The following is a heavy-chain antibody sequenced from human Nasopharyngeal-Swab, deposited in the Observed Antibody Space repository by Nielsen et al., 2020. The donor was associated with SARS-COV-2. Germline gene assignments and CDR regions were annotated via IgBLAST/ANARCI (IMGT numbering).Heavy chain of an antibody. V-gene: IGHV3-23*01. D-gene: IGHD1-1*01. CDR2: ISGSGGSI. Sequence: GESLKISCAASGFTFSSFAMSWVRQAPGKGLEWVSSISGSGGSIYYADSVKGRFTISRDNAKNSLFLQMNSLRAEDTAVYYCAKDRRVEPTRWYFDYWGQGTLVTVSS. CDR1: GFTFSSFA. CDR3: AKDRRVEPTRWYFDY. J-gene: IGHJ4*02.